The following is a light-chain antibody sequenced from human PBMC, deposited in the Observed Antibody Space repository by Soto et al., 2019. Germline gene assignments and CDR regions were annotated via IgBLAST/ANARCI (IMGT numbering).Light chain of an antibody. Sequence: QAVVTQPPSASGTPGQRVTISCSGSSSNIGSNTVNWYQQLPGTAPKLLIYSNNQRPSGVPDRFSGSKSGTSASLATSGLQSEDEADYYCAAWDDSLNGLWVFGGGTKLTVL. CDR3: AAWDDSLNGLWV. CDR1: SSNIGSNT. J-gene: IGLJ3*02. V-gene: IGLV1-44*01. CDR2: SNN.